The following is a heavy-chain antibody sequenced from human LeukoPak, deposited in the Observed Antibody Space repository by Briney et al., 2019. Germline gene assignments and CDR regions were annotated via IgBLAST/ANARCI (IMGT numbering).Heavy chain of an antibody. J-gene: IGHJ4*02. CDR1: GFTFSSYS. D-gene: IGHD3-3*01. CDR2: ISSSSSYI. Sequence: GGSLRLSCAASGFTFSSYSMNWVRQAPGKGLEWVSSISSSSSYIYYADSVKGRFTISRDNAKNSLYLQMNSLRAEDTAVYYCASVPLADYDFWSGYYYYFDYWGQGTLVTVSS. V-gene: IGHV3-21*01. CDR3: ASVPLADYDFWSGYYYYFDY.